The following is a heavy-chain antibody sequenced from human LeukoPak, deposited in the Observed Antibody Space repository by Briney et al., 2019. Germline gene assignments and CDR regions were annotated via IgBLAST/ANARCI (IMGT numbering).Heavy chain of an antibody. CDR3: AKYFYDGSGTHYFDY. CDR2: IKPDGSEK. Sequence: GGSLRLSCAASGFTFSSHWMSWVRQAPGKGLEWVGNIKPDGSEKYYVDSLKGRFIISRDNAKNSLYPQMNSLRAEDVAVYYCAKYFYDGSGTHYFDYWGQGTPVTVSS. CDR1: GFTFSSHW. D-gene: IGHD3-22*01. V-gene: IGHV3-7*01. J-gene: IGHJ4*02.